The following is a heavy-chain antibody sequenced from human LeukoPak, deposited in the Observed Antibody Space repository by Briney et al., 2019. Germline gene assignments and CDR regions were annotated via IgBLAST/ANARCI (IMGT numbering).Heavy chain of an antibody. CDR3: ARFSSSGWYIDY. V-gene: IGHV4-59*12. Sequence: SETLSLTCTVSGGPIRSYYWTWIRQPPGKGLEWIGHIYYTGSTTYNPSLKSRVTISVDTSKNQFSLKLSSVTAADTAVYYCARFSSSGWYIDYWGQGTLVTVSS. D-gene: IGHD6-19*01. CDR1: GGPIRSYY. CDR2: IYYTGST. J-gene: IGHJ4*02.